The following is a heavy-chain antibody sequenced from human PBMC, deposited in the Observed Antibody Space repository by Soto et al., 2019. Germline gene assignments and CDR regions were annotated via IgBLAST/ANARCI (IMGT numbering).Heavy chain of an antibody. V-gene: IGHV1-2*04. Sequence: GASVKVSCKASGYTFTGYYMHWVRQAPGQGLEWMGWINPNSGGTNYAQKFQGWVTMTRDTSISTAYMELSRLRSDDTAVYYCASGPYYYDSSGYYTNWGQGTLVTVSS. CDR3: ASGPYYYDSSGYYTN. CDR2: INPNSGGT. CDR1: GYTFTGYY. D-gene: IGHD3-22*01. J-gene: IGHJ4*02.